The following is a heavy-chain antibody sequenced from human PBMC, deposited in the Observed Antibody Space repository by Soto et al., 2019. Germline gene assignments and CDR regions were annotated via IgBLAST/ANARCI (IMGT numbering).Heavy chain of an antibody. Sequence: EVQLVESGGGLVKPGGSLRLSCAASGFTFSSYSVNWVRQAPGKGLEWVSSISSSSSYIYYADSVKGRFTISRDNAKNSLYLQMNSLRAEDTAVYYCAGGRAEDESDYYYGMDVWGQGTTVTVSS. CDR1: GFTFSSYS. J-gene: IGHJ6*02. CDR2: ISSSSSYI. CDR3: AGGRAEDESDYYYGMDV. D-gene: IGHD2-15*01. V-gene: IGHV3-21*01.